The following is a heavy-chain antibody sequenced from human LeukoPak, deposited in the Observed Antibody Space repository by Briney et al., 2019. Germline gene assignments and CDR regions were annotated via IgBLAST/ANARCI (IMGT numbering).Heavy chain of an antibody. Sequence: PGESLRLSCAASGFTFSSYVLNGVRQAPGKGLEWVSCISSSGSTIYYADSVKGRFTISRENAKNSLYLQMNSLRAEDTAVYYCARVGGNWSPDYWGQGTLVTVSS. J-gene: IGHJ4*02. CDR3: ARVGGNWSPDY. CDR1: GFTFSSYV. V-gene: IGHV3-48*03. CDR2: ISSSGSTI.